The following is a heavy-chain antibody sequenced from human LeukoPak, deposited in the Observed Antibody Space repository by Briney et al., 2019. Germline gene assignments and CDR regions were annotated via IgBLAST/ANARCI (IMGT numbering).Heavy chain of an antibody. CDR2: ISGSGDST. V-gene: IGHV3-23*01. Sequence: GGSLRLSCAASGFTVSSNYMSWVRQAPGKGLEWVSAISGSGDSTYYADSVKGRFTISRDSSKNTLYLQMNSLRAEDTAVYYCAKRGSGYQYFDYWGQGTLVTVSS. D-gene: IGHD3-22*01. CDR3: AKRGSGYQYFDY. CDR1: GFTVSSNY. J-gene: IGHJ4*02.